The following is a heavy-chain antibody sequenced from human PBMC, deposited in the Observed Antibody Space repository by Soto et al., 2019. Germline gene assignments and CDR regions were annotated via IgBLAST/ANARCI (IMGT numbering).Heavy chain of an antibody. Sequence: SVKVSCKASGGTFSSYAISWVRQAPGQGLEWMGGIIPIFGTANYAQKFQGRVTITADESTSTAYMELSSLRSEDTAVYYCARDDGDSGYDFYYGMDVWGQGTTVTVSS. V-gene: IGHV1-69*13. CDR3: ARDDGDSGYDFYYGMDV. D-gene: IGHD5-12*01. CDR2: IIPIFGTA. CDR1: GGTFSSYA. J-gene: IGHJ6*02.